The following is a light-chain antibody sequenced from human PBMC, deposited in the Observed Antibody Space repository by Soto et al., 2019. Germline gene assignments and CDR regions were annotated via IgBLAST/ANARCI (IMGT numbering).Light chain of an antibody. V-gene: IGKV3-15*01. Sequence: EIVMTQSPATLSVSPGERATLSCRASQSVSSNLAWYQQKPGQAPRLLIYGASTRATGIPARFSGSGSGTEFTLTISSLQSEDFAVYHCQQYTNWPPLTFGGGTKVEIK. J-gene: IGKJ4*01. CDR1: QSVSSN. CDR2: GAS. CDR3: QQYTNWPPLT.